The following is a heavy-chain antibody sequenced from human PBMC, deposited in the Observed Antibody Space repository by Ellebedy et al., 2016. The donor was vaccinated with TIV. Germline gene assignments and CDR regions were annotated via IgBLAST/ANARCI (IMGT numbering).Heavy chain of an antibody. V-gene: IGHV4-39*07. CDR1: GGSISNSDYY. CDR2: IYYSGRA. J-gene: IGHJ5*02. Sequence: MPGGSLRLSCTVSGGSISNSDYYWNWIRQPPGKGLVWIGSIYYSGRAYYNPSLKSRVTVSVNTSKNQFSLNLSSVTAADTAVYYCARDPTLPRGRFDTWGQGTLVTVSS. CDR3: ARDPTLPRGRFDT.